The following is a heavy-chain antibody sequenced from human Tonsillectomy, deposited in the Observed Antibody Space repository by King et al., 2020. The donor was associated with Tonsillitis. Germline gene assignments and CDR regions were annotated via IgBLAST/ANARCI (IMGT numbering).Heavy chain of an antibody. Sequence: VQLVESGGGVVQPGRSLRLSCAASGFSFSTYGMHWVRQAPGKGLEWVTVISYDGKRENYADSVKGRFTISRDNSNNTLFLQMNSLSAEDTAVYYCARERLYSSGWGIDYWGQGALLTVSS. CDR3: ARERLYSSGWGIDY. CDR2: ISYDGKRE. V-gene: IGHV3-30*19. D-gene: IGHD6-19*01. CDR1: GFSFSTYG. J-gene: IGHJ4*02.